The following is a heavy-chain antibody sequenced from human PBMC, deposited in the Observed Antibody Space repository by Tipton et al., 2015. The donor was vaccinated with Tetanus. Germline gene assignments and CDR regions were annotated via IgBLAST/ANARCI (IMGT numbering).Heavy chain of an antibody. Sequence: TLSLTCTVSGASISSYYWSWIRQPPGKGLEWIAYISSSGRTNYNPSLKSRVTISVDTSKNQFSLKLSSVTAADTAVYYCARLGYDILTGYHYDYWGQGTLVTVSS. CDR2: ISSSGRT. D-gene: IGHD3-9*01. J-gene: IGHJ4*02. CDR1: GASISSYY. V-gene: IGHV4-59*08. CDR3: ARLGYDILTGYHYDY.